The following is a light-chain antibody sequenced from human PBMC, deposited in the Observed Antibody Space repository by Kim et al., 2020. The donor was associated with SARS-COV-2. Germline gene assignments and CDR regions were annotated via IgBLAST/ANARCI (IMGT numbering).Light chain of an antibody. CDR2: GRN. CDR3: HCRDNNGDHP. J-gene: IGLJ2*01. Sequence: VALEQTVRITCQGDNLRKYHASWYQQKPGQAPVLVLYGRNNRPSGISDRFSGSSSGNTASLTITATQAEDEADYYCHCRDNNGDHPFGGGTQLTVL. CDR1: NLRKYH. V-gene: IGLV3-19*01.